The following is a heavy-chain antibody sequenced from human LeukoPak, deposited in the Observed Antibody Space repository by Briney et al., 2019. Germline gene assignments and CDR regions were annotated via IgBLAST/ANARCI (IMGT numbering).Heavy chain of an antibody. CDR3: ARDDALGDNALDI. D-gene: IGHD3-16*01. CDR1: GFTFSSYG. Sequence: GRSLRLSCAASGFTFSSYGMHWVRQAPGKGLEWVAVILNDGSQEKYADSVKDRFTISRDNSKNTLFLQMNSLRAEDTAVYYCARDDALGDNALDIWGQGTMVTVSS. V-gene: IGHV3-33*01. J-gene: IGHJ3*02. CDR2: ILNDGSQE.